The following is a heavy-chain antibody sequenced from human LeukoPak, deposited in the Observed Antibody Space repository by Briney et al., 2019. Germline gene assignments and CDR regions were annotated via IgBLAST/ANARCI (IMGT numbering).Heavy chain of an antibody. V-gene: IGHV3-23*01. D-gene: IGHD3-10*01. CDR1: GFTFSSYA. J-gene: IGHJ5*02. Sequence: PGGSLRLSCAASGFTFSSYAMSWVRQAPGKGLEWVSAISGSGGSTYYADSVKGRFTISRDNSKNTLYLQMNSLRAEDTAVYYCAKDQGYGSGSPSPDNWFDPWGQGTLVTVSS. CDR3: AKDQGYGSGSPSPDNWFDP. CDR2: ISGSGGST.